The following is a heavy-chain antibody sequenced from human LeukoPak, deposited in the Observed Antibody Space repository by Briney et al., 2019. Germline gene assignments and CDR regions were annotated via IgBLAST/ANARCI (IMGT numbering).Heavy chain of an antibody. CDR2: IYYSGRT. V-gene: IGHV4-39*07. J-gene: IGHJ5*02. CDR3: ARDRDDDPNSSWYRSGLNWFDP. CDR1: GGSISSSNYY. D-gene: IGHD6-13*01. Sequence: SETLSLTCTVSGGSISSSNYYWGWIRQPPGKGLEWIGSIYYSGRTYYNPSLKSRVTISVDTSKNQFSLKLSSVTAADTAVYYCARDRDDDPNSSWYRSGLNWFDPWGQGTLVTVSS.